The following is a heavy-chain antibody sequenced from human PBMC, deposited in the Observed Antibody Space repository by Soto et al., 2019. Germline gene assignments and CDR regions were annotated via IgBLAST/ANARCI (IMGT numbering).Heavy chain of an antibody. J-gene: IGHJ4*02. CDR2: INHSGST. CDR3: ARGGMVSLAARPSSFAY. CDR1: GGSFSGYY. D-gene: IGHD6-6*01. Sequence: PSETLSLTCAVYGGSFSGYYWSWIRQPPGKGLEWIGEINHSGSTNYNPSLKSRVTISVDTSKNQFSLKLSSVTAADTAVYYCARGGMVSLAARPSSFAYWGQGPLFTVSS. V-gene: IGHV4-34*01.